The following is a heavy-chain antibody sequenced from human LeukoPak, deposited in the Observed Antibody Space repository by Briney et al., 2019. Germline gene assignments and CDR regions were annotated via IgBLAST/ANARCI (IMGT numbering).Heavy chain of an antibody. CDR3: ARDVAGGSYYYYYYMDV. V-gene: IGHV3-30*03. Sequence: PGGPLRLSCAASGFTFSSYGMHWVRQAPGKGLEWVAVISYDGSNKYYADSVKGRFTISRDNAKNSLYLQMNSLRAEDTAVYYCARDVAGGSYYYYYYMDVWGKGTTVTISS. D-gene: IGHD1-26*01. CDR1: GFTFSSYG. J-gene: IGHJ6*03. CDR2: ISYDGSNK.